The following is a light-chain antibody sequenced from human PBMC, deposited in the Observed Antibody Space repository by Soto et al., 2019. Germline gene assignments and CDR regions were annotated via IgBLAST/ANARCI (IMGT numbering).Light chain of an antibody. J-gene: IGLJ2*01. CDR3: QSYDSSLSGHVV. CDR2: SNS. Sequence: VLTQPPSVSGAPGQRVTISCTGSSSNIGAGYNVHWYQQLPGTAPKLLIYSNSNRPSGVPDRFSGSKSGTSASLAITGLQAEDEADYYCQSYDSSLSGHVVFGGGTKLTVL. V-gene: IGLV1-40*01. CDR1: SSNIGAGYN.